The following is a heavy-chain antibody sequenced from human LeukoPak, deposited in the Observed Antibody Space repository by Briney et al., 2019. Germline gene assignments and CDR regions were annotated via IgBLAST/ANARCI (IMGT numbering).Heavy chain of an antibody. D-gene: IGHD3-22*01. Sequence: PETLSLTCAVYGGSFSGYYWSWIRQPPGKGLEWIGEINHSGSTNYNPSLKSRVTISVDTSKNQFSLKLSSVTAADTAVYYCARGGVTMIVVVPFDYWGQGTLVTVSS. V-gene: IGHV4-34*01. CDR3: ARGGVTMIVVVPFDY. CDR1: GGSFSGYY. J-gene: IGHJ4*02. CDR2: INHSGST.